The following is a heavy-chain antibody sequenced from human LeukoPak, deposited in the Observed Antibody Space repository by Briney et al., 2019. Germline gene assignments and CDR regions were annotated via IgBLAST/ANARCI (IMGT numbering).Heavy chain of an antibody. CDR2: IYYSGST. J-gene: IGHJ3*02. Sequence: PSQTLSLTCTVSGGSISSGGYYWRWIRQHPGKGLEWIGYIYYSGSTYYNPSLKSRVTISVDTSKNQFSLKLSSVTAADTAVYYCARVPPRYCCSTSCQGLVEMATMPPDAFDIWGQGTMVTVSS. V-gene: IGHV4-31*03. CDR3: ARVPPRYCCSTSCQGLVEMATMPPDAFDI. D-gene: IGHD2-2*01. CDR1: GGSISSGGYY.